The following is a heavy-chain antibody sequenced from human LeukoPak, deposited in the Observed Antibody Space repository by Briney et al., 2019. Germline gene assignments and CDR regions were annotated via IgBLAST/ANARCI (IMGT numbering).Heavy chain of an antibody. CDR3: AELGITMIGGV. CDR1: GFTFDDYG. Sequence: GGSLRLSCAASGFTFDDYGMSWVRQAPGKGLEWVSGINWNGGSTGYADSVKGRFTISRNNAKNSLYLQMNSLRAEDTAVYYCAELGITMIGGVWGKGTTVTISS. D-gene: IGHD3-10*02. CDR2: INWNGGST. V-gene: IGHV3-20*04. J-gene: IGHJ6*04.